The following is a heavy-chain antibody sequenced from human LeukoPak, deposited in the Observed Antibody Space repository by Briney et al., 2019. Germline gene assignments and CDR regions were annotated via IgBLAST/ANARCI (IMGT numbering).Heavy chain of an antibody. CDR3: ARDEEGDPSPGYYYGMDV. D-gene: IGHD2-21*02. V-gene: IGHV1-18*01. CDR1: GYTFTSYG. Sequence: LGASVKVSCKASGYTFTSYGISWVRQAPGQGLEWMGWISAYNGNTNYAQKLQGRVTMTTDTSTSTAYMELRSLRSDDTAVYYCARDEEGDPSPGYYYGMDVWGQGTTVTVSS. CDR2: ISAYNGNT. J-gene: IGHJ6*02.